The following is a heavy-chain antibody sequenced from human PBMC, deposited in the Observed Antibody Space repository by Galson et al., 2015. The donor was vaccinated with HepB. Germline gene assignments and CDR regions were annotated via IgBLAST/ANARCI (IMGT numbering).Heavy chain of an antibody. J-gene: IGHJ4*02. D-gene: IGHD2-8*01. CDR1: GFTFNYAW. V-gene: IGHV3-15*07. Sequence: CAASGFTFNYAWMNWVRQAPGKGLEWVGRIKSKTDGGTTDYAAPVKGRFTISRDDSKKMLYLQMNSLKTEDTAVYYCTTGWSHWGQGSSVIVSS. CDR3: TTGWSH. CDR2: IKSKTDGGTT.